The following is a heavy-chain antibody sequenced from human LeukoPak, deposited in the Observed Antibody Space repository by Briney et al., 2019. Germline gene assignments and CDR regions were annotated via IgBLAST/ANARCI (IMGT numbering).Heavy chain of an antibody. V-gene: IGHV1-18*01. CDR3: ARDSGYYGSFDP. D-gene: IGHD3-10*01. CDR2: ISAYNGNT. CDR1: GYTFTSYG. Sequence: ASVKVSCKASGYTFTSYGISWVRQAPGQGLEWMGWISAYNGNTNYAQKLQGRVTMTTDTSTSTAYMELSSLRSEDTAVYYCARDSGYYGSFDPWGQGTLVTVSS. J-gene: IGHJ5*02.